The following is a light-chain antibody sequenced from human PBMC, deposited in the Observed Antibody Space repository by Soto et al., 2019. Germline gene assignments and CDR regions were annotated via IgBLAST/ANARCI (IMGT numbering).Light chain of an antibody. J-gene: IGLJ3*02. CDR2: LEGSGSY. V-gene: IGLV4-60*02. Sequence: QPVLTQSSSASASLGSSVKLTCTLSSGHSSYIIAWHQQQPGKAPRYLMKLEGSGSYNKGSGVPDRFSGSSSGADRYLTLSDLQFEDEADYYCETWDSNTRVFGGGTKVTVL. CDR3: ETWDSNTRV. CDR1: SGHSSYI.